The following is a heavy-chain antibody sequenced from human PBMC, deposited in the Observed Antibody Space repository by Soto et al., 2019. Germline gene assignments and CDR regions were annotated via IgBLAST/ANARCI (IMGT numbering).Heavy chain of an antibody. CDR1: GYTLTELS. J-gene: IGHJ3*02. CDR3: ESPVGADCGDECFAFDI. D-gene: IGHD2-21*01. CDR2: IDPEDGET. V-gene: IGHV1-24*01. Sequence: ASVKVSCKVSGYTLTELSMHWVRQAPGKGLEWMGGIDPEDGETIYAQKFQGRVTMTKDTSTDTAYMELSSLTSADTAVYYCESPVGADCGDECFAFDIWGQGTMVTVSS.